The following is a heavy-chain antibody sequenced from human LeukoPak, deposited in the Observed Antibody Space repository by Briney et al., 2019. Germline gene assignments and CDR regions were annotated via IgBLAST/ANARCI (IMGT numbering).Heavy chain of an antibody. CDR3: AKDSYGDYAVDY. CDR1: GFTFSTYG. Sequence: GGSLRLSCAASGFTFSTYGMHWVRQAPGKGLEWVAFIRYDGSNKYYADSVKGRFTISRDNSQNTLYLQMNSLRAEETAVYYCAKDSYGDYAVDYWGQGTLVTVSS. V-gene: IGHV3-30*02. CDR2: IRYDGSNK. D-gene: IGHD4-17*01. J-gene: IGHJ4*02.